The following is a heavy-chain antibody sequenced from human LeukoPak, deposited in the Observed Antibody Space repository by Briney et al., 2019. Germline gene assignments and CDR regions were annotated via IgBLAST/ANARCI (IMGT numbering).Heavy chain of an antibody. CDR2: ISSSSSTI. D-gene: IGHD3-22*01. V-gene: IGHV3-48*01. J-gene: IGHJ3*02. CDR1: GFTFSSYS. CDR3: ARDYYYDSSASDAFDI. Sequence: GGSLRLSCAASGFTFSSYSMNWVRQAPGKGLEWVSYISSSSSTIYYADSVKGRFTISRDNAKNSLYLQMNSLRAEDTAVYYCARDYYYDSSASDAFDIWGQGTMVTVSS.